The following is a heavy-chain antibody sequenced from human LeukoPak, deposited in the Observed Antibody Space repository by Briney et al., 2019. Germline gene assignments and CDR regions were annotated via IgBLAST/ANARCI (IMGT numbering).Heavy chain of an antibody. CDR3: ARQPWVNPSRNWFDP. V-gene: IGHV4-39*01. Sequence: SETLSLTCTVSGGSISSSSYYWGWIRQPPGKGLEWIGSIYYSGSTYYNPSLKSRVTISVDTSKNQFSLKPSSVTAADTAVYYCARQPWVNPSRNWFDPWGQGTLVTVSS. D-gene: IGHD1-14*01. CDR1: GGSISSSSYY. J-gene: IGHJ5*02. CDR2: IYYSGST.